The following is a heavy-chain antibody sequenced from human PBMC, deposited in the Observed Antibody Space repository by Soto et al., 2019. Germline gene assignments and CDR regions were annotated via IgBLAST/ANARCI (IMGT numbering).Heavy chain of an antibody. CDR2: ISAYNGNT. Sequence: ASLRASCKASGYNFTSQGTTWERQTPGKGLEWIGWISAYNGNTNYAQKVQGRVTMTTDTSTSTAYMELRSLRSDDTAVYYCARGVGSGSYYNQYNWFDPWGQRTQVTVSS. CDR3: ARGVGSGSYYNQYNWFDP. V-gene: IGHV1-18*01. CDR1: GYNFTSQG. D-gene: IGHD3-10*01. J-gene: IGHJ5*02.